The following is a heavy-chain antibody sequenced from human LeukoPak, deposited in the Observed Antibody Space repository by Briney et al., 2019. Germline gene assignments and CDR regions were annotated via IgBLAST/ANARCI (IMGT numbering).Heavy chain of an antibody. D-gene: IGHD3-3*01. CDR3: ARSHYDFWSGSRNHFDY. CDR2: IYTSGST. J-gene: IGHJ4*02. Sequence: KPSETLSLTCTVSGGSISSYYWSWIRQPAGKGLEWIGRIYTSGSTNYNPSLKSRVTMSVDTSKNQFSLKLSSVTAADTAVYYCARSHYDFWSGSRNHFDYWGQGTLVTVSS. V-gene: IGHV4-4*07. CDR1: GGSISSYY.